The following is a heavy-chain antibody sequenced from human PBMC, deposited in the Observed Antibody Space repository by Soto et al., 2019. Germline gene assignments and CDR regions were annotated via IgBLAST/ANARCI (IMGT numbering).Heavy chain of an antibody. CDR3: ARVRDIEIAVRPVDY. Sequence: QPGGSLRLSCAASGFTFSSYAMHWVRQAPGKGLEWVAVISYDGSNKYYADSVKGRFTISRDNSKNTLYLQMNSLRAEDTAVYYCARVRDIEIAVRPVDYWGQGTLVTVSS. D-gene: IGHD5-12*01. CDR1: GFTFSSYA. J-gene: IGHJ4*02. CDR2: ISYDGSNK. V-gene: IGHV3-30-3*01.